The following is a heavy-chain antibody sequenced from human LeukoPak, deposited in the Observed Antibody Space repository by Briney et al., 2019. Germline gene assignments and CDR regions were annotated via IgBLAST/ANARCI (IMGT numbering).Heavy chain of an antibody. Sequence: PGGSLRLSCAASGFTFSDYYMNWIRQAPGKGLEWVSYISSSSGSTIYYADSVKGRFTISRGNAKNSLYLQMNSLRAEDTAVYYCAKAVFSDGGYYYYGMDVWGQGTTVTVSS. V-gene: IGHV3-11*01. J-gene: IGHJ6*02. CDR2: ISSSSGSTI. CDR3: AKAVFSDGGYYYYGMDV. CDR1: GFTFSDYY. D-gene: IGHD6-19*01.